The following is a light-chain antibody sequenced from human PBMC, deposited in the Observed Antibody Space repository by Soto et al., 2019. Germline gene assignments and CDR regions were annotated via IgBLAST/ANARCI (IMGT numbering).Light chain of an antibody. Sequence: QSALTQPPSASGSPGQSVTIPCTGTSNDVGGYNFVSWFQQTPGKAPKLMIYEVNKRPSGVPDRFSGSRSGNTASLTVSGLQAEDEADYYCSSYAGSNNFVVFGGGTKLTVL. CDR1: SNDVGGYNF. V-gene: IGLV2-8*01. J-gene: IGLJ2*01. CDR3: SSYAGSNNFVV. CDR2: EVN.